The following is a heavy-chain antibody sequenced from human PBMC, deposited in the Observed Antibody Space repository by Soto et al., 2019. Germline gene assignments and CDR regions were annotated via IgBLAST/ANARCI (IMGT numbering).Heavy chain of an antibody. CDR2: MNPNSGNT. Sequence: ASVKVSCKASGYTFTSYDINWVRQDTGQGLEWMGWMNPNSGNTGYAQKFQGRVTMTRNTSISTAYMELSSLRSEDTAVYYCARADTRTGNLYDYVWGSYRYGMDVWGQGPTVTVSS. J-gene: IGHJ6*02. D-gene: IGHD3-16*02. V-gene: IGHV1-8*01. CDR3: ARADTRTGNLYDYVWGSYRYGMDV. CDR1: GYTFTSYD.